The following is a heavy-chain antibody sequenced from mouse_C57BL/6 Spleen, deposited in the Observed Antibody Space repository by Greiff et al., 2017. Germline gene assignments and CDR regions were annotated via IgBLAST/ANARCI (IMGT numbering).Heavy chain of an antibody. D-gene: IGHD1-1*01. J-gene: IGHJ2*01. V-gene: IGHV1-62-2*01. CDR2: FYPGSGSI. Sequence: QVQLQQSGAELVKPGASVKLSCKASGYTFTEYTIHWVKQRSGQGLEWIGWFYPGSGSIKYNEKFKDKATLTADKSSITVYMELSRLTSEDSAVYFCARHEDRYYYGSSYFDYWGQGTTLTVSS. CDR1: GYTFTEYT. CDR3: ARHEDRYYYGSSYFDY.